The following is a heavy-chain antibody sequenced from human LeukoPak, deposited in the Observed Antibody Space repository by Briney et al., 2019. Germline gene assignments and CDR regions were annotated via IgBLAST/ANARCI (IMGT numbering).Heavy chain of an antibody. V-gene: IGHV3-23*01. J-gene: IGHJ4*02. Sequence: GGSLRLSCAASGFTFSSYAMSWVLQAPGKGLEWVSAISGSGGSTYYADSVKGRFTISRDNSKNTLYLQMNSLRAEDTAVYYCAKVTTRITIFGVAPYYFDYWGQGTLVTVSS. D-gene: IGHD3-3*01. CDR3: AKVTTRITIFGVAPYYFDY. CDR2: ISGSGGST. CDR1: GFTFSSYA.